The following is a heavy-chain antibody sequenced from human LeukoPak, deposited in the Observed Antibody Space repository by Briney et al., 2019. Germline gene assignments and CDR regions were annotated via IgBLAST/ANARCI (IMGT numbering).Heavy chain of an antibody. J-gene: IGHJ4*02. CDR3: ARGVIVAATHFDN. CDR2: IIPLFGTT. CDR1: GGSFSRHA. D-gene: IGHD1-26*01. Sequence: SVKVSCKASGGSFSRHAISWVRQAPGQGLEWMGEIIPLFGTTHYAQKFQGRVTITTDESTSTGYVELSSLRSEDTAVYYCARGVIVAATHFDNWGQGILVTVSS. V-gene: IGHV1-69*05.